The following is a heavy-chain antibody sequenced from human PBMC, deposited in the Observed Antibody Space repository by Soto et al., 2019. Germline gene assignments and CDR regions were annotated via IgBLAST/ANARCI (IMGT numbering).Heavy chain of an antibody. CDR3: ASLPGYYDKIGSDY. CDR2: TYYNGNS. Sequence: QVQLQESGPGLVRPSETLSLTCTVSGGSITSGDYHWNWIRQPPGKGLEWIAYTYYNGNSYYGTSLRSRASISLDTSENQFSLRLSSVTAADTAVYFCASLPGYYDKIGSDYWGQGTLVAVSP. V-gene: IGHV4-30-4*01. J-gene: IGHJ4*02. D-gene: IGHD3-22*01. CDR1: GGSITSGDYH.